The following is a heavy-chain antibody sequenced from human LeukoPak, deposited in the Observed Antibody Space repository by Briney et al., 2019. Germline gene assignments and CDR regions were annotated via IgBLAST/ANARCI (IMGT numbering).Heavy chain of an antibody. Sequence: SVKVSCKASGYTFTSYDINWVRQATGQGLEWMGWMNPNNGNTDYAQKFQGRVTLTRNTSITTAYTELSSLRSEDTAVYYRSRGGPVAGTHKYFQHWGQGTLVTVSS. CDR1: GYTFTSYD. J-gene: IGHJ1*01. CDR3: SRGGPVAGTHKYFQH. D-gene: IGHD6-19*01. CDR2: MNPNNGNT. V-gene: IGHV1-8*01.